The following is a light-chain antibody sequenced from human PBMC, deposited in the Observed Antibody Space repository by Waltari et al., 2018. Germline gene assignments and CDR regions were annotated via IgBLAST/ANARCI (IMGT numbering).Light chain of an antibody. CDR3: KSYTSSSTLL. V-gene: IGLV2-14*01. Sequence: QSALTQPASVSGSLGQSITISCTGTSSDVGGYNYVSWYQHHPAKAPKPMIYEVTNRPSGVSNRFSGSKSGNTASLTISGLQAEDEADYYCKSYTSSSTLLFGGGTKLTVL. CDR2: EVT. CDR1: SSDVGGYNY. J-gene: IGLJ2*01.